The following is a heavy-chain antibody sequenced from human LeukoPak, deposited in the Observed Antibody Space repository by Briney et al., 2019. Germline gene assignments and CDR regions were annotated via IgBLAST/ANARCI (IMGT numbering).Heavy chain of an antibody. CDR2: IKQDGSEK. D-gene: IGHD3-10*01. Sequence: GGSLRLSCAASGFTFSSYWMSWVRQAPGKGLEWVANIKQDGSEKYYVDSVKGRFTISRDNAKNSLYLQMNGLRAEDTAVYYCARVGTMARRHAFDYWGQGTLVTVSS. J-gene: IGHJ4*02. CDR3: ARVGTMARRHAFDY. CDR1: GFTFSSYW. V-gene: IGHV3-7*03.